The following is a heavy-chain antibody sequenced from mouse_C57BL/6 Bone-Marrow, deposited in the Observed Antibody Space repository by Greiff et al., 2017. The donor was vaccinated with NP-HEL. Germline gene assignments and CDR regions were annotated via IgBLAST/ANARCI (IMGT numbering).Heavy chain of an antibody. J-gene: IGHJ3*01. CDR1: GYTFTSYW. V-gene: IGHV1-69*01. Sequence: QVQLQQPGAELVMPGASVKLSCKASGYTFTSYWMPWVKQRPGQGLEWLGEIDPSDSYTNYNHKFKGKSTLTVDKSSSTAYMQISSLTSEDAAVYYCARDDGYYAWFAYWGQGTLVPVSA. CDR3: ARDDGYYAWFAY. D-gene: IGHD2-3*01. CDR2: IDPSDSYT.